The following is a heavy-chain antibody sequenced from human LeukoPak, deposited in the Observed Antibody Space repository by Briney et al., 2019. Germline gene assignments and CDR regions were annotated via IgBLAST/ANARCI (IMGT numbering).Heavy chain of an antibody. CDR3: AGSGGFTSPQNY. Sequence: SETLSLTWTVSGGSVSSYYWSWIRQPPGKGLEWIGRISYTGGTDYTPSLKSRVTISLDTSKNQFSLKLNSVTAADTALYYCAGSGGFTSPQNYWGQGTLVTV. J-gene: IGHJ4*02. CDR2: ISYTGGT. CDR1: GGSVSSYY. D-gene: IGHD3-16*01. V-gene: IGHV4-59*02.